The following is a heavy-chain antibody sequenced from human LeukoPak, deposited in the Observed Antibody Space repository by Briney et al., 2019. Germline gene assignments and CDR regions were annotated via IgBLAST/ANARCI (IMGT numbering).Heavy chain of an antibody. D-gene: IGHD3-22*01. CDR1: GVSITSYY. Sequence: KPSETLSLTCNVSGVSITSYYWNWIRQPPGKGLKWIGYIYYTGSTNSNPSLKSRLTISLDTSKKQFSLKLSSVTAADTAIYYCASSYFYDGNRYFDYWGQGALVTVSS. CDR3: ASSYFYDGNRYFDY. V-gene: IGHV4-59*08. CDR2: IYYTGST. J-gene: IGHJ4*02.